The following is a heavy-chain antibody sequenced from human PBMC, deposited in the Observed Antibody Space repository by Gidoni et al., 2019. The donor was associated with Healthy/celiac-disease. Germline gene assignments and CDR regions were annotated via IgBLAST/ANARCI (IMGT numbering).Heavy chain of an antibody. Sequence: QVQLQQWGAGLLKPSETLSLTCAVYGGSFSGYYWSWIRQPPGKGLEWIGEINHSGSTNYNPSLKSRVTISVDTSKNQFSLKLSSVTAADTAVYYCARVIQRNPPRITMVRGRGTYYMDVWGKGTTVTVSS. CDR3: ARVIQRNPPRITMVRGRGTYYMDV. CDR1: GGSFSGYY. V-gene: IGHV4-34*01. CDR2: INHSGST. J-gene: IGHJ6*03. D-gene: IGHD3-10*01.